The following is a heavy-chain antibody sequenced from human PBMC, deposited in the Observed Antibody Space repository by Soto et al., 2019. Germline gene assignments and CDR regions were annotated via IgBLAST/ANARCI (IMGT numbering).Heavy chain of an antibody. Sequence: GGSLRLSCAASGFTFSSYGMHWVRQAPGKGLEWVAVIWYDGSNKYYADSVKGRFTISRDNSKNTLYLQMNSLRAEDTAVYYCARDRKDTIFGVVGRSYYYYYGMDVWGQGTTVTVSS. V-gene: IGHV3-30*19. CDR2: IWYDGSNK. CDR1: GFTFSSYG. D-gene: IGHD3-3*01. CDR3: ARDRKDTIFGVVGRSYYYYYGMDV. J-gene: IGHJ6*02.